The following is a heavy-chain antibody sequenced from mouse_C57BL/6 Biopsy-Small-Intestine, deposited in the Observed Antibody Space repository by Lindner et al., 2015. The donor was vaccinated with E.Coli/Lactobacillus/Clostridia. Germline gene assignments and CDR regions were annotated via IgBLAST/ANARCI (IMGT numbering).Heavy chain of an antibody. Sequence: SVKVSCKASGYTFTSYGISWVRQAPGQGLEWMGWISAYNGNTNYAQKLQGRVTMTTDTSTSTAYMELGSLRSDDTAVYYCARTYYYGSGSYYNVYYFDYWGQGTLVTVSS. J-gene: IGHJ2*01. D-gene: IGHD1-1*02. V-gene: IGHV1-81*01. CDR1: GYTFTSYG. CDR3: ARTYYYGSGSYYNVYYFDY. CDR2: ISAYNGNT.